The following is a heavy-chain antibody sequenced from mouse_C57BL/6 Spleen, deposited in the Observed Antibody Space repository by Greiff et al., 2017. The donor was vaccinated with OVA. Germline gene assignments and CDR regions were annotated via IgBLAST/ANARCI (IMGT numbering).Heavy chain of an antibody. CDR3: ARDGYDDGGFAY. Sequence: QVHVKQPGAELVRPGSSVKLSCKASGYTFTSYWMHWVKQRPIQGLEWIGNIDPSDSETHYNQKFKDKATLTVDKSSSTAYMQLSSLTSEDSAVYYCARDGYDDGGFAYWGQGTLVTVSA. D-gene: IGHD2-2*01. J-gene: IGHJ3*01. V-gene: IGHV1-52*01. CDR2: IDPSDSET. CDR1: GYTFTSYW.